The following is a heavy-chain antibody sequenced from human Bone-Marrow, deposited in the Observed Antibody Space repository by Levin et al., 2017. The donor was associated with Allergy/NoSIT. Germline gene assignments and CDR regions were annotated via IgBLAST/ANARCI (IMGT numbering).Heavy chain of an antibody. CDR1: GFPFDNYE. J-gene: IGHJ3*01. Sequence: PGGSLRLSCAASGFPFDNYEMNWVRQTPGKGLEWLAYISNTANITYYADSVKGRFTISRDKAKNPLYLQMDSLRAEDTAIYFCARDRNATSGVVTTDPFDVWGQGTLVTVSS. V-gene: IGHV3-48*03. D-gene: IGHD3-3*01. CDR3: ARDRNATSGVVTTDPFDV. CDR2: ISNTANIT.